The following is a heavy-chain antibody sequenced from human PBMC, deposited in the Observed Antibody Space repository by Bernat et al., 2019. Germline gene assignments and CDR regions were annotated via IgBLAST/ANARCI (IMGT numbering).Heavy chain of an antibody. V-gene: IGHV3-48*01. D-gene: IGHD3-10*01. Sequence: EVQLVESGGGLVQPGGSLRLSCAASGFTFSSYSMNWVRQAPGKGLEWVSYISSSSSTRYYAASVKGRFTISRDNAKNSLYLQMNSLRAEGTAVYYCARPLGRGSYYNRFWGQGTLVTVSS. J-gene: IGHJ4*02. CDR3: ARPLGRGSYYNRF. CDR1: GFTFSSYS. CDR2: ISSSSSTR.